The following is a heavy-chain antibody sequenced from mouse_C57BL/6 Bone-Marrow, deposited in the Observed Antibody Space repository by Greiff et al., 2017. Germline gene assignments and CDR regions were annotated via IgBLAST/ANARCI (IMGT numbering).Heavy chain of an antibody. V-gene: IGHV1-66*01. CDR3: ARGLLDYPNLYFDY. CDR1: GYSFTSYY. D-gene: IGHD2-10*01. CDR2: IYPGSGNT. Sequence: QVQLQQSGPELVKPGASVKISCKASGYSFTSYYIHWVKQRPGQGLEWIGWIYPGSGNTKYNEKFKGKATLTADTSSSTAYMQLSSLTSEDSAVYYCARGLLDYPNLYFDYWGQGTTLTVSS. J-gene: IGHJ2*01.